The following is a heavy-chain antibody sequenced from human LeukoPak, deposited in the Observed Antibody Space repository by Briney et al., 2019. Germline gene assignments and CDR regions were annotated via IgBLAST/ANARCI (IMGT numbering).Heavy chain of an antibody. V-gene: IGHV4-59*12. J-gene: IGHJ4*02. D-gene: IGHD3-10*01. CDR1: GGSISSYY. CDR3: ARADYGSGSYFFDY. Sequence: SETLSLTCTVSGGSISSYYWSWIRQPPGKGLEWIGYIHYSGSTSYNPSLQSRVTISVDTSKNQFSLKLSSVTAADTAVYYCARADYGSGSYFFDYWGQGTLVTVSS. CDR2: IHYSGST.